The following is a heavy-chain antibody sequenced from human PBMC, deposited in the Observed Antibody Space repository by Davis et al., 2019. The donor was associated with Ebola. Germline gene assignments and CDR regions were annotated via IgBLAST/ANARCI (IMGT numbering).Heavy chain of an antibody. Sequence: GESLNISCAASGFIFNTYNMYWVRQAPGKGLECVSSITSSSSYTYYADSVRGRFTISRDNAKNSLYLQMNSLRAEDTAVYYCAKGGFSYGYADHWGQGSLVTVSS. J-gene: IGHJ4*02. CDR3: AKGGFSYGYADH. D-gene: IGHD5-18*01. CDR2: ITSSSSYT. CDR1: GFIFNTYN. V-gene: IGHV3-21*01.